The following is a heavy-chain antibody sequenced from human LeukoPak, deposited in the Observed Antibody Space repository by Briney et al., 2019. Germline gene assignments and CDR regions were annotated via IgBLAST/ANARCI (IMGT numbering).Heavy chain of an antibody. V-gene: IGHV3-21*01. CDR1: GFTFSSYS. CDR3: ARVRGYSSSHIEYYFDY. D-gene: IGHD6-13*01. J-gene: IGHJ4*02. Sequence: GGSLRLSCAASGFTFSSYSMNWVRQAPGKGLEWVSSISSSSSYIYYADSVKGRFTISRDNAKNSLYLQMNSLRAEDTAVYYCARVRGYSSSHIEYYFDYWGQGTLVTVFS. CDR2: ISSSSSYI.